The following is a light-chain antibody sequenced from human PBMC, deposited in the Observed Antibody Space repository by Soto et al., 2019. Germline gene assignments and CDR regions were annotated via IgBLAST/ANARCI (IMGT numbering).Light chain of an antibody. V-gene: IGKV3-15*01. CDR3: QQYNYWWT. J-gene: IGKJ1*01. CDR1: QSVSSN. Sequence: EIVMTQSPATLSVSPGERATLSCRASQSVSSNLAWYQQQPGQAPRLLIYGASTRATGIPARFSGSGSGTEFTPTISSLQSEDFAVYYCQQYNYWWTFGQGTKVEIK. CDR2: GAS.